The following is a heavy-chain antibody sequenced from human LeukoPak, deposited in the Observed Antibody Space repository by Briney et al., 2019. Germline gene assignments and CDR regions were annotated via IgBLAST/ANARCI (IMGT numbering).Heavy chain of an antibody. J-gene: IGHJ6*03. V-gene: IGHV1-2*02. CDR1: GYIFTSYY. CDR3: ASQSSSWYFDYYYYMDV. D-gene: IGHD6-13*01. Sequence: ASVKVSCKASGYIFTSYYIHWVRQAPGQGLEWMGWINPNSGGTNYAQKFQGRVTMTRDTSISTAYMELSRLRSDDTAVYYCASQSSSWYFDYYYYMDVWGKGTTVTVSS. CDR2: INPNSGGT.